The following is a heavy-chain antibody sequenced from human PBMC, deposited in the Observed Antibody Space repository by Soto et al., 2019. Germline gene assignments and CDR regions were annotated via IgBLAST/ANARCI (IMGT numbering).Heavy chain of an antibody. V-gene: IGHV4-59*08. D-gene: IGHD3-10*01. CDR2: MGYNGFT. CDR1: GGPMNNYY. CDR3: ARRGFGELHGLVDV. J-gene: IGHJ6*02. Sequence: QVQLQESGPGLVKPSETLSLTCTISGGPMNNYYCSWFRQPRGQGLEWIGYMGYNGFTRYNPSLRSRVAISLDTAKNQVSLNLSSVTAADTALYYFARRGFGELHGLVDVWGQGITVTVSS.